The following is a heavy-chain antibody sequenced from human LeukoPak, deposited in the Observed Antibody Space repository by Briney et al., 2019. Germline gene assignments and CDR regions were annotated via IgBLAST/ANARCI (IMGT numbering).Heavy chain of an antibody. V-gene: IGHV3-23*01. Sequence: GGSLRLSCAASGFTFSGCAMSWVRQAPGKGLEWVSAIRGSGGTTYYADSVKGRFTISRDNSKDTLYLQMNSLRAEDTAVYYCARVVRNCPNAVCTFYLDYWGEGTLVTVSS. J-gene: IGHJ4*02. CDR2: IRGSGGTT. CDR1: GFTFSGCA. D-gene: IGHD2-8*01. CDR3: ARVVRNCPNAVCTFYLDY.